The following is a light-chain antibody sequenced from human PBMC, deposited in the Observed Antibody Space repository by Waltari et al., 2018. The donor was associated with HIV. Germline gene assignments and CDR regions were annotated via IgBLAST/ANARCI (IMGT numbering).Light chain of an antibody. V-gene: IGLV3-19*01. CDR3: SCRDVNAYHHYD. CDR2: GKN. J-gene: IGLJ1*01. CDR1: SLREFY. Sequence: SSELTQNPAVSVALGQTVTITCQADSLREFYADWYQQKPGQAPIVILDGKNRRPSGIPDRFSGSNSGNTASLTITGAQAEDEADYYCSCRDVNAYHHYDFATGTRVTVL.